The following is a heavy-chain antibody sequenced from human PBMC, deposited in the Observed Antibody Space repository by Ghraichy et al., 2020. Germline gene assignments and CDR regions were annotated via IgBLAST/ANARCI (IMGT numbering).Heavy chain of an antibody. D-gene: IGHD3-10*01. J-gene: IGHJ4*02. CDR2: ISGSGGST. Sequence: GGSLRLSCAASGFTFSSYAMSWVRQAPGKGLEWVSAISGSGGSTYYADSVKGRFTISRDNSKNTLYLQMNSLRAEDTAVYYCASPSTITMVQGELYTRFDYWGQGTLVTVSS. CDR1: GFTFSSYA. CDR3: ASPSTITMVQGELYTRFDY. V-gene: IGHV3-23*01.